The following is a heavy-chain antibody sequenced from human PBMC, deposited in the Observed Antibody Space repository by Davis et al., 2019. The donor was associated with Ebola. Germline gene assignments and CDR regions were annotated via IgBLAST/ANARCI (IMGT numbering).Heavy chain of an antibody. V-gene: IGHV3-66*01. Sequence: PGGSLRLSCAVSGFHVIANYINWVRQAPGKGLEWVSVIYSSGATYYADSVKGRFTISRDTSKNTVYLQMNSLRAEDAAVYYCARSRGVVDVSFELGLDYWGQGTLVTVSS. J-gene: IGHJ4*02. CDR3: ARSRGVVDVSFELGLDY. CDR1: GFHVIANY. D-gene: IGHD2-15*01. CDR2: IYSSGAT.